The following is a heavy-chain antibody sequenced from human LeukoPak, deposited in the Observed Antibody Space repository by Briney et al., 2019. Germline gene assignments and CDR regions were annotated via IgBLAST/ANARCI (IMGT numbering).Heavy chain of an antibody. J-gene: IGHJ6*03. CDR2: ISGSGGST. CDR3: AKAPRFLEWLVKFYYMDV. CDR1: GFAFSSYA. Sequence: GGSLRLSCAASGFAFSSYAMSWVRQAPGKGLEWVSAISGSGGSTYHADSVKGRFTISRDNSKNTLYLQMNSLRAEDTAVYYCAKAPRFLEWLVKFYYMDVWGKGTTVTVSS. V-gene: IGHV3-23*01. D-gene: IGHD3-3*01.